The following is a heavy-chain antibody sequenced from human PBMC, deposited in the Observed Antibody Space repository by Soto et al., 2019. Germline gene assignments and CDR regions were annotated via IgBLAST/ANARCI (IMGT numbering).Heavy chain of an antibody. CDR3: ARSTGSSSWYEYNWFDP. J-gene: IGHJ5*02. CDR1: GYGFSSHW. V-gene: IGHV5-51*01. CDR2: IYPGDSDT. Sequence: GESLKISCKGPGYGFSSHWIGWARQMPGKGLEWMGIIYPGDSDTRYSPSLRGQVTLSVDKSINIVYLQWSSLKASDTAMYYCARSTGSSSWYEYNWFDPWGQGTLVTVSS. D-gene: IGHD6-13*01.